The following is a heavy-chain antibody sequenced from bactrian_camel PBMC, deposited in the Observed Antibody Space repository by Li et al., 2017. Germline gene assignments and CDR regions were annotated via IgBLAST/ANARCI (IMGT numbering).Heavy chain of an antibody. D-gene: IGHD5*01. CDR2: IYTGGDST. CDR1: GFTFTNYW. V-gene: IGHV3S1*01. CDR3: ASAGGNNWFDY. J-gene: IGHJ4*01. Sequence: HVQLVESGGGLVQPGGSLRLSCAASGFTFTNYWMHWVRQGPGKGLEWVSSIYTGGDSTYYADSVKGRFTISRDNAKNTLFLQLNSLKTEDTAMYYCASAGGNNWFDYWGQGTQVT.